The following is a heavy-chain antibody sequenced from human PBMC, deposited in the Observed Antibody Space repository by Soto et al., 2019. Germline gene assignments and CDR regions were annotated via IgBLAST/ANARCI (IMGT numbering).Heavy chain of an antibody. D-gene: IGHD6-13*01. CDR2: IYGNDEQ. Sequence: QITLKESGPTLVTPRQTLTLTCTFSGFSLDTRGVGVGWVRQPPGKALEWLALIYGNDEQRLNPSLQSRLTIAKDTPKSQVVLTMTNMDPVDTATYFCAHRLSAAGLFEHWGQGTLVSVSS. CDR1: GFSLDTRGVG. J-gene: IGHJ1*01. CDR3: AHRLSAAGLFEH. V-gene: IGHV2-5*01.